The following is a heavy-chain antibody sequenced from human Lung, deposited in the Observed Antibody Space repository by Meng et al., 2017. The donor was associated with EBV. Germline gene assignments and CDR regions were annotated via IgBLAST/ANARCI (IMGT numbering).Heavy chain of an antibody. D-gene: IGHD2-2*01. Sequence: QVQRQQWGAGLVKPSETPSLPCGVSGRSFSSSYWSWIRQPPGKGLEWIGQINYSGITNYNPSLKSRVTISVDTSKNQFSLSLNSVTAADTAVYYCARGGTSSAPFDYWGQGTLVTVSS. V-gene: IGHV4-34*01. CDR3: ARGGTSSAPFDY. CDR2: INYSGIT. CDR1: GRSFSSSY. J-gene: IGHJ4*02.